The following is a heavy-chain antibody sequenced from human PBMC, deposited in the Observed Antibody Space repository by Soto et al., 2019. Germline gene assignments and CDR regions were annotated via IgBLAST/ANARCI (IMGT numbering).Heavy chain of an antibody. D-gene: IGHD1-1*01. CDR1: GFTFSSYA. J-gene: IGHJ6*02. Sequence: QVQLVESGGGVVQPGRSLRLSCAASGFTFSSYAMHWVRQAPGKGLEWVAVISYDGSNKYYADSVKGRFTISRDNSKNPLYLQMNSVRAEDTAVYYCARDRLRYNWNDFPYYYYGMDVWGQGTTVTVSS. CDR2: ISYDGSNK. V-gene: IGHV3-30-3*01. CDR3: ARDRLRYNWNDFPYYYYGMDV.